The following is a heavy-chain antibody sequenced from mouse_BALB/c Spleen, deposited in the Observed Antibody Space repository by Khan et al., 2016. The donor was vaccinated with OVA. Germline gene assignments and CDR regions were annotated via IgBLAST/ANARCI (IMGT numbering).Heavy chain of an antibody. CDR1: GFSLTSYG. V-gene: IGHV2-3*01. CDR2: IWGDGNT. CDR3: ARFEYYGNFYAMDY. D-gene: IGHD2-1*01. Sequence: QVQLQQSGPGLVAPSQSLSITCTVSGFSLTSYGVNWVRQPPGKGLEWLGVIWGDGNTNYHSALKSRLNISKDNSKSQVFLKLISLQTDDTATYYCARFEYYGNFYAMDYWGQGTSVTVSS. J-gene: IGHJ4*01.